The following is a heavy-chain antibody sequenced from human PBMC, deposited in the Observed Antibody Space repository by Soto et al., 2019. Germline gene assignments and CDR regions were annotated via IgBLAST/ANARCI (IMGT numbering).Heavy chain of an antibody. CDR2: MNPNSGNT. D-gene: IGHD1-26*01. J-gene: IGHJ6*04. Sequence: ASVKVPCKASGYTFTSYDINWVRQATGQGLEWMGWMNPNSGNTGYAQKFQGRVTMTRNTSISTAYMELSSLRSEDTAVYYCARDSGSYYHYYYYGMDVWGEGTTVTVSS. CDR3: ARDSGSYYHYYYYGMDV. V-gene: IGHV1-8*01. CDR1: GYTFTSYD.